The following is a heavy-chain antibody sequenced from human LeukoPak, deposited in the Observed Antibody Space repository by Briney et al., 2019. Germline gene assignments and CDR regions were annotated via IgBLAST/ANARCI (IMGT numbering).Heavy chain of an antibody. D-gene: IGHD6-13*01. Sequence: PSETLSLTCTVSGGSISNYYWSWIRQPPGKGLEWIGYIYYSGSTNYNPSLKSRVTISVDTSKNQFSLKLSSVTAADTAVYYCARHDAVWGSSSPYLDYGMDVWGQGTTVTVSS. CDR3: ARHDAVWGSSSPYLDYGMDV. J-gene: IGHJ6*02. CDR1: GGSISNYY. V-gene: IGHV4-59*08. CDR2: IYYSGST.